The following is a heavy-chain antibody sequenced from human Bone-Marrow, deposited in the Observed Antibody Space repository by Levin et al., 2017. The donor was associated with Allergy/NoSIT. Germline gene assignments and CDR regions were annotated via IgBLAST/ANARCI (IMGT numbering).Heavy chain of an antibody. CDR2: ISSGSGYV. D-gene: IGHD7-27*01. V-gene: IGHV3-21*01. CDR1: GFTFRSYS. CDR3: ARDRNWGEHYGMDV. J-gene: IGHJ6*02. Sequence: LSLTCAGSGFTFRSYSMHWVRQAPGKGLEWLSSISSGSGYVYYIDTVKGRFTIPRDNAKNPLFLQMNSLSAEDTAVYYCARDRNWGEHYGMDVWGQGTTVTVSS.